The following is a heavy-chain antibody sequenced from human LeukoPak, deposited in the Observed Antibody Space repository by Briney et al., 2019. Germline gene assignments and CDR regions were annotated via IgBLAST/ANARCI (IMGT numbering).Heavy chain of an antibody. CDR2: IYYSGST. J-gene: IGHJ5*01. V-gene: IGHV4-39*01. CDR1: GGSISSSSYY. D-gene: IGHD6-6*01. Sequence: SETLSLTCTVSGGSISSSSYYWGWIRQPPGKGLEWIGSIYYSGSTYNNPSLKSRVTISVDTSKNQFSLKLSSVTAADTAVYYCARLISSSRWFDPWGQGTLVTVSS. CDR3: ARLISSSRWFDP.